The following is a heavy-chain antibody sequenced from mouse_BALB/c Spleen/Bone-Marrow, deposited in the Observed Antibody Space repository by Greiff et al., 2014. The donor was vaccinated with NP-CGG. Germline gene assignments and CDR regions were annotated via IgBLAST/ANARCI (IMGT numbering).Heavy chain of an antibody. CDR3: ARDVDY. CDR2: ISPTTDYT. CDR1: GYTFSTYW. Sequence: VQLVESGAELAKPGASVKMSCKASGYTFSTYWMHWVKQRPGQGLEWIGYISPTTDYTEYNQKFKDKATLTADRSSSTAYMQLSSLTSEDSAVYYCARDVDYWGQGTTLTVSS. V-gene: IGHV1-7*01. J-gene: IGHJ2*01.